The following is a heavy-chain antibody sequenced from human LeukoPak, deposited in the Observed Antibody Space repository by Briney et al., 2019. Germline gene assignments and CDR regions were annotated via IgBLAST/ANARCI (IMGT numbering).Heavy chain of an antibody. CDR3: ARAGPVEGWAFDI. Sequence: PGGSLRLSCAASGFTFSNAWMSWVRQAPGKGLEWVSAISGSGGSTYYADSVKGRFTISRDNSKNTLYLQMNSLRAEDTAVYYCARAGPVEGWAFDIWGQGTMVTVSS. J-gene: IGHJ3*02. D-gene: IGHD3-3*01. CDR2: ISGSGGST. V-gene: IGHV3-23*01. CDR1: GFTFSNAW.